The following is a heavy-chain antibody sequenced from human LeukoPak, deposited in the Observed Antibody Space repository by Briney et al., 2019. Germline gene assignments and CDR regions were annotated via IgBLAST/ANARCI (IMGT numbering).Heavy chain of an antibody. CDR1: GYTFTSYG. CDR3: ARVPGIVVVPAAQKALDY. CDR2: ISAYNGNT. J-gene: IGHJ4*02. Sequence: ASVKVSCKASGYTFTSYGISWVRQAPGQGLEWMGWISAYNGNTNYAQKLQGRVTMTTDTSTSTAYMELRSLRSDDTAVYYCARVPGIVVVPAAQKALDYWGQGTLVTVSS. V-gene: IGHV1-18*01. D-gene: IGHD2-2*01.